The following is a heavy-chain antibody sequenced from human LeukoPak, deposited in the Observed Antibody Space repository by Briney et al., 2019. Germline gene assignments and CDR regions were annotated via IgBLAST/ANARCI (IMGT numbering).Heavy chain of an antibody. J-gene: IGHJ5*02. Sequence: GGSLRLSCAASAFTFSNYWMSWVRQAPGKGLEWVANIKEDGSEINYVDSVKGRFTISRDNAKNSLYLQMNGLRDDDTAVYYCARGWSTTRNNWFDPWGQGVLVTVSS. CDR2: IKEDGSEI. CDR1: AFTFSNYW. V-gene: IGHV3-7*03. D-gene: IGHD1-1*01. CDR3: ARGWSTTRNNWFDP.